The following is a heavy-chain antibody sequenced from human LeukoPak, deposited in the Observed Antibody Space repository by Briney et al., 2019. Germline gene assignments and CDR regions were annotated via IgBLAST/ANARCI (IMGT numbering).Heavy chain of an antibody. CDR3: ARENSSIAAATAHDVINI. D-gene: IGHD6-13*01. Sequence: GGSLRLSCAASGFTFSSDSMKWVRQAPGRGREWGSSISSSSSYIYYAESVKGRFTISRDNAKNSLYLQMNRLRAEDTAVYYCARENSSIAAATAHDVINISGQPTMVTASS. J-gene: IGHJ3*02. CDR2: ISSSSSYI. V-gene: IGHV3-21*01. CDR1: GFTFSSDS.